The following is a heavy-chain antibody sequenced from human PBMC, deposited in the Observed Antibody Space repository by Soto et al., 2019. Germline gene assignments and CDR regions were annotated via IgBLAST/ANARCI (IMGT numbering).Heavy chain of an antibody. CDR1: GGTFSSYA. Sequence: SVKVSCKASGGTFSSYAISWVRQAPGQGLEWMGGIIPIFGTANYARKFRDRFTMTIDTSANTAYMDLRSLRADDTAMYYCARDRVQGVVTAHYSGMDVWGLGTMVTVSS. CDR2: IIPIFGTA. CDR3: ARDRVQGVVTAHYSGMDV. V-gene: IGHV1-69*05. D-gene: IGHD3-22*01. J-gene: IGHJ6*02.